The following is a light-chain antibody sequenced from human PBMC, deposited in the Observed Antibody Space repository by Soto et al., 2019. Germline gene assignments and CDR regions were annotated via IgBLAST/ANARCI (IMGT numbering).Light chain of an antibody. CDR3: AAWDASLSGWV. J-gene: IGLJ3*02. Sequence: QSVPTQPPSASGTPGQGVIISCSGTSSNIGSNYVYWYRLLPGTAPKLVMFSNVMRPPGVPDRFSGAKSGTSASLAISGLRPEDEADYFCAAWDASLSGWVFGGGTQLTVL. CDR1: SSNIGSNY. V-gene: IGLV1-47*02. CDR2: SNV.